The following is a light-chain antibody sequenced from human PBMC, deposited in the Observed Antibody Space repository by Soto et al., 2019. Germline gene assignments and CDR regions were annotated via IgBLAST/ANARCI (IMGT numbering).Light chain of an antibody. CDR1: QSVSSSY. V-gene: IGKV3-20*01. CDR3: QQYVRSPLT. Sequence: EIVLTQSPGTLSLSPGERATLSCRASQSVSSSYLAWYQQKPGQAPRLLIYGASSRATGIPDRFSGSGSGTDFTLTISRLEPEDCAVYYCQQYVRSPLTFGGGTKVEIK. CDR2: GAS. J-gene: IGKJ4*01.